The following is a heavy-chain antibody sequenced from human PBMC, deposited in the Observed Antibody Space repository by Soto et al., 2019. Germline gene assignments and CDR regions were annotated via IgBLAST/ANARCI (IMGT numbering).Heavy chain of an antibody. D-gene: IGHD6-19*01. Sequence: QVQLVESGGGVVQPGRSPRLSCAASGFTFSSYGMHWVRQAPGKGLEWVAVISYDGSNKYYVDSVKGRFTISRDNSKNTLYLQMNSLRAEDTAVYYCAKDASGLAVADLLPWFDPWGQGTLVTVSS. V-gene: IGHV3-30*18. CDR3: AKDASGLAVADLLPWFDP. CDR1: GFTFSSYG. CDR2: ISYDGSNK. J-gene: IGHJ5*02.